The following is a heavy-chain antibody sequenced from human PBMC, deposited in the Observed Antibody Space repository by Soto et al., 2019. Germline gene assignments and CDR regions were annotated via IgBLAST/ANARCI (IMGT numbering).Heavy chain of an antibody. CDR3: AREYYDFWSVTYSYYGLDV. D-gene: IGHD3-3*01. V-gene: IGHV4-59*01. CDR1: GGSISRYY. Sequence: SETLSLTCTVSGGSISRYYWSWIRQAPGRGLEWIGNIFSSGSTNYNPSLKSRVAMSVDTSKNQVSLKLNAVTTADTAVYYCAREYYDFWSVTYSYYGLDVWGQGTTVTVSS. CDR2: IFSSGST. J-gene: IGHJ6*02.